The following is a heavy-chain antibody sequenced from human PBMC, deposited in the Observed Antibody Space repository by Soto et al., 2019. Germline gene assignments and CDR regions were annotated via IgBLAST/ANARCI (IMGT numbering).Heavy chain of an antibody. D-gene: IGHD3-3*01. V-gene: IGHV4-59*08. J-gene: IGHJ4*02. CDR1: GGSIRSYC. CDR3: ARFWSGLYYFDY. CDR2: ICNSGTT. Sequence: PSETLSLTCTVSGGSIRSYCWTWIRQPPGEGLEWIGCICNSGTTNYNPSLKSRVTISVDTSKNQFSLKLSSVTAADTAVYYCARFWSGLYYFDYWGQGTLVTVSS.